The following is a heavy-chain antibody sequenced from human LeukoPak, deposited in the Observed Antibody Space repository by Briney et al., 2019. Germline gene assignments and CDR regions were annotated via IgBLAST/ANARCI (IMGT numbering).Heavy chain of an antibody. J-gene: IGHJ4*02. Sequence: TGGSLRLSCAASGFTVSSNYMSWVRQAPGKGLEWVSVIYSGGSTYYADSVKGRFTISRDNSKNTVYLQMSSLRLGDTAVYYCARDQVQHCSSGSCYVIDNWGPGTLVAVSS. CDR1: GFTVSSNY. CDR3: ARDQVQHCSSGSCYVIDN. D-gene: IGHD2-15*01. CDR2: IYSGGST. V-gene: IGHV3-53*05.